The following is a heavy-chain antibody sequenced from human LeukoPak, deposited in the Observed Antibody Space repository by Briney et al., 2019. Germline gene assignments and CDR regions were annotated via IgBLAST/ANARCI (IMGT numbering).Heavy chain of an antibody. Sequence: KPSETLSLTCTVSGDSISVGDYYWSWIRQPPGKGLEWIGYIYYSGSTYYNPSLKSRVTMSVDTSKNQFSLKLSSVTAADTAVYYCARGNWDFDSWGQGTLVTVSS. J-gene: IGHJ4*02. CDR3: ARGNWDFDS. D-gene: IGHD7-27*01. CDR1: GDSISVGDYY. CDR2: IYYSGST. V-gene: IGHV4-30-4*01.